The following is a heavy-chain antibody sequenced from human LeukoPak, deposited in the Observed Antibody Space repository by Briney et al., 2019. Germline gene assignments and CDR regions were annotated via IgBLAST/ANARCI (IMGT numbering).Heavy chain of an antibody. CDR1: GGSIRSYY. CDR3: ARLLGVQYQVYWYFDL. CDR2: ISYTGST. D-gene: IGHD2-2*01. V-gene: IGHV4-59*08. J-gene: IGHJ2*01. Sequence: SETLSLTCTVSGGSIRSYYWSWIRQHPGKGLEWIGYISYTGSTNYQPSLRGPVTISVDTSKNQFSLKLSSVTAADTAVYCCARLLGVQYQVYWYFDLWGRGTLVTVSS.